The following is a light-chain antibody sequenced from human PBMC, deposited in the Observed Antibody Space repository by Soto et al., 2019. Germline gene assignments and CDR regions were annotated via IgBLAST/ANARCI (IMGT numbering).Light chain of an antibody. V-gene: IGKV1-39*01. J-gene: IGKJ1*01. CDR2: ATS. Sequence: DLQMTQSPSSLSASVGDSVTITCRASQSISVYLNWYQQKPGKAPRFLIYATSELHSGVPSRFSGSGSGTDFTLTISSLQPEDFATYYCQQTYSVSWTFGQGTKVEI. CDR3: QQTYSVSWT. CDR1: QSISVY.